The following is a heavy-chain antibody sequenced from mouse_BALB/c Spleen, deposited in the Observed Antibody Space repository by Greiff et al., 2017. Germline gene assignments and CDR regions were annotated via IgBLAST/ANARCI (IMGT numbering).Heavy chain of an antibody. D-gene: IGHD2-3*01. CDR2: ISTYYGDA. J-gene: IGHJ4*01. V-gene: IGHV1S137*01. Sequence: VQLQQSGAELVRPGVSVKLSCTGSGYTFTDYAMHWVKQSHAKSLEWIGVISTYYGDASYNQKFKGKATMTVDKSSSTAYMELARLTSEDSAIYYCARGGVDGYSRAMDYWGQGTSVTVSS. CDR1: GYTFTDYA. CDR3: ARGGVDGYSRAMDY.